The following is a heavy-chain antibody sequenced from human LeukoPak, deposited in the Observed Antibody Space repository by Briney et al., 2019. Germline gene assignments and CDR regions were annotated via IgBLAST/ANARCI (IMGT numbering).Heavy chain of an antibody. D-gene: IGHD3-22*01. J-gene: IGHJ4*02. Sequence: GASVKVSCKASGYTFTSYGIIWVRQAPGQGLEWMGWISAYNGNTNYAQKLQGRVTMTTDTSTSTAYMELRSLRSDDTAVYYCARDAWEYYYDSSYFDYWGQGTLVTVSS. CDR1: GYTFTSYG. CDR2: ISAYNGNT. CDR3: ARDAWEYYYDSSYFDY. V-gene: IGHV1-18*01.